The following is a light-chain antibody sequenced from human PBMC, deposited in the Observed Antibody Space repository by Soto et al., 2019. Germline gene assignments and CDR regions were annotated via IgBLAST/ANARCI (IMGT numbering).Light chain of an antibody. CDR2: AVS. Sequence: EIVMTQSPATLSVSPGARATLSCRASQSVINNLAWYQQKPGQAPRLLIYAVSTRATGIPARFSGSGSGTEFTLTISSLQSEDFAVYYCQQGDNWPWTFGQGTKVEIK. V-gene: IGKV3D-15*01. CDR1: QSVINN. CDR3: QQGDNWPWT. J-gene: IGKJ1*01.